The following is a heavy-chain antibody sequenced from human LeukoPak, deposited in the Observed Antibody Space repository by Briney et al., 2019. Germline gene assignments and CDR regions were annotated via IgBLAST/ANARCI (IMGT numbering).Heavy chain of an antibody. CDR1: GYTFTGYY. D-gene: IGHD2-15*01. J-gene: IGHJ6*02. V-gene: IGHV1-2*02. CDR3: ARDGARTVVVAATYYYYYYGMDV. Sequence: GASVKVSCKASGYTFTGYYMHWVRQAPGQGLEWMGWINPNSGGTNYAQKFQGRVTITRDTSISTAYMELSRLRSDDTAVYYCARDGARTVVVAATYYYYYYGMDVWGQGTTVTVSS. CDR2: INPNSGGT.